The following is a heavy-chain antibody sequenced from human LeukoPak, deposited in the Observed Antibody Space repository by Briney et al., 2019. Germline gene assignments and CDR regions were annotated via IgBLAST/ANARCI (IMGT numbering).Heavy chain of an antibody. V-gene: IGHV4-38-2*02. D-gene: IGHD2-2*01. CDR1: GYSISSGYY. CDR2: IYHSGST. CDR3: AKDGVLEYQLLWPGSVNWFDP. Sequence: SETLSLTCTVSGYSISSGYYWGWIRQPPGKGLEWIGSIYHSGSTYYNPSLKSRVTISVDTSKNQFSLKLSSVTAADTAVYYCAKDGVLEYQLLWPGSVNWFDPWGQGTLVTVSS. J-gene: IGHJ5*02.